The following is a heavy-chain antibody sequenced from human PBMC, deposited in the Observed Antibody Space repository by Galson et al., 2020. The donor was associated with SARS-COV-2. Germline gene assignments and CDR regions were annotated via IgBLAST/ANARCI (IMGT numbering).Heavy chain of an antibody. V-gene: IGHV3-7*01. D-gene: IGHD6-19*01. CDR3: ARAGDSSGCEFDY. CDR1: GFTFSSYW. Sequence: GESLKISCAASGFTFSSYWMSWVRQAPGKGLEWVANIKQDGSEKYYVDSVKGRFTISRDNAKNSLYLQMNSLRAEDTAVYYCARAGDSSGCEFDYWGQGTLVTVSS. J-gene: IGHJ4*02. CDR2: IKQDGSEK.